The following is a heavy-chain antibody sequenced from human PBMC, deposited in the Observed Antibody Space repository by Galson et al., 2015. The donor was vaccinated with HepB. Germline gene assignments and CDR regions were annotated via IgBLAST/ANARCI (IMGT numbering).Heavy chain of an antibody. CDR3: ARDRENYFGFHFDY. CDR1: GFSFSSHA. V-gene: IGHV3-30-3*01. D-gene: IGHD3-10*01. J-gene: IGHJ4*02. CDR2: ISYDGSNK. Sequence: SLRLSCAASGFSFSSHAMHWVRQAPGKGLEWVSIISYDGSNKYYADSVKGRFTISRDNSKNTLYLQMISLRVEDTAVYYCARDRENYFGFHFDYWGQGALVTVSS.